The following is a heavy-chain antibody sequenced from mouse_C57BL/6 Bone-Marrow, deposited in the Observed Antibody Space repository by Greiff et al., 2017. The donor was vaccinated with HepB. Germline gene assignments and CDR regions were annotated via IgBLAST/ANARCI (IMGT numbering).Heavy chain of an antibody. J-gene: IGHJ3*01. CDR1: GFTFSDYG. Sequence: EVKLQESGGGLVKPGGSLKLSCAASGFTFSDYGMHWVRQAPEKGLEWVAYISSGSSTIYYAATVKGRFTISRDNAKNTLFLQMTSLRSEDTAMYYCARPYDYDVWFAYWGQGTLVTVSA. CDR3: ARPYDYDVWFAY. CDR2: ISSGSSTI. V-gene: IGHV5-17*01. D-gene: IGHD2-4*01.